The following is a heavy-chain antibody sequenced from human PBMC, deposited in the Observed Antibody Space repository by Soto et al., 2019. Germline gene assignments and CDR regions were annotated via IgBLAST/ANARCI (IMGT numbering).Heavy chain of an antibody. J-gene: IGHJ5*02. CDR3: ARDGDGGGNWFDP. CDR1: GGAISTYY. D-gene: IGHD3-16*01. CDR2: IYYSGST. V-gene: IGHV4-59*12. Sequence: PSETLSLTCTISGGAISTYYWTWIRQPPGKGLEWIGYIYYSGSTYYNPSHKSRVTISVDTSKNQFSLKLSSVTAADTAVYCCARDGDGGGNWFDPWGQGTLVTVSS.